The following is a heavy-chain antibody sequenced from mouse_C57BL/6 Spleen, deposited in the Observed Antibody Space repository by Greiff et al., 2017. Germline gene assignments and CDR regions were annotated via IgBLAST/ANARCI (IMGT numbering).Heavy chain of an antibody. CDR2: IHPSDSDT. V-gene: IGHV1-74*01. Sequence: VQLQQPGAELVKPGASVKVSCKASGYTFTSYWMHWVKQRPGQGLEWIGRIHPSDSDTNYNQKFKGKATLTVDKSSSTAYMQLSSLTSEDSAVYYCATPITTVVPYYFDDWGQGTTLTVSS. D-gene: IGHD1-1*01. CDR3: ATPITTVVPYYFDD. J-gene: IGHJ2*01. CDR1: GYTFTSYW.